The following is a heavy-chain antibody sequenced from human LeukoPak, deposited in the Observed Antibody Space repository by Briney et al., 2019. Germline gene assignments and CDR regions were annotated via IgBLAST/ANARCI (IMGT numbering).Heavy chain of an antibody. Sequence: ASVKVSCKASGYTFTGYYMHWVRQAPGQGLEWMGWINPNSGGTNYAQKFQGRVTMTRDMSTSTVYMELSSLRSEDTAVYYCARCNYYDSSGYCCDAFDIWGQGTMVTVSS. V-gene: IGHV1-2*02. D-gene: IGHD3-22*01. CDR3: ARCNYYDSSGYCCDAFDI. CDR2: INPNSGGT. J-gene: IGHJ3*02. CDR1: GYTFTGYY.